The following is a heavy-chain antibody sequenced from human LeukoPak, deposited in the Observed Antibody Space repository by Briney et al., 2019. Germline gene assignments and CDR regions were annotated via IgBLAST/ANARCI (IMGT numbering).Heavy chain of an antibody. D-gene: IGHD5-24*01. CDR3: ARDRGYKEFDY. Sequence: APVKVSCKASGGTFSSYAISWVRQAPGQGLEWMGWINTNTGNPTYAQGFTGRFVFSLDTSVSTAYLQISSLKAEDTAVYYCARDRGYKEFDYWGQGTLVTVSS. J-gene: IGHJ4*02. CDR2: INTNTGNP. CDR1: GGTFSSYA. V-gene: IGHV7-4-1*02.